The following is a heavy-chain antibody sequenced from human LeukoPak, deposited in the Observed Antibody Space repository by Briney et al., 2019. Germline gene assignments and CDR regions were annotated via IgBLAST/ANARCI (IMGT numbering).Heavy chain of an antibody. Sequence: GGSLRLSCAASGFTYSSYAMTWVRQAPGKGLEWVSTISGSGGSTYYADSVKGRFTISRDNSKNTLYLQMNSLRAEDTAVYYCAKSSTAMATTYDAFDIWGQGTMVTVSS. J-gene: IGHJ3*02. V-gene: IGHV3-23*01. CDR3: AKSSTAMATTYDAFDI. CDR2: ISGSGGST. D-gene: IGHD5-18*01. CDR1: GFTYSSYA.